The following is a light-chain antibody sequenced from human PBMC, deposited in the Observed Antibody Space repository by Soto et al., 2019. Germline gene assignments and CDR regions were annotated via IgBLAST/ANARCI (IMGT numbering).Light chain of an antibody. V-gene: IGLV2-14*01. CDR1: SSDVGGYNY. CDR2: EVS. J-gene: IGLJ1*01. CDR3: SSYTSSSTPYV. Sequence: SVLTQPASVSGSPGQSITISCTGTSSDVGGYNYVSWYQQHPGKAPKLMIYEVSNRPSGVSNRFSGSKSGNTASLTISGLQAEDEADYYGSSYTSSSTPYVFGTGTKLTVL.